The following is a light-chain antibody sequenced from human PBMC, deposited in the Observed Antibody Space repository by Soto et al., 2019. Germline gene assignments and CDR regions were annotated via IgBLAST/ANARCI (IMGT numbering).Light chain of an antibody. Sequence: QSALTQPASVSGSPGQSITISCTGTSSDVGGYNYVSWYQQHPGKAPKLMIYEVSNRPSGVSNRFSGSKSGNTASLTISGLQAEDEADYYCXXXXSSXXLXXVXGGGXKVTV. J-gene: IGLJ2*01. V-gene: IGLV2-14*01. CDR1: SSDVGGYNY. CDR3: XXXXSSXXLXXV. CDR2: EVS.